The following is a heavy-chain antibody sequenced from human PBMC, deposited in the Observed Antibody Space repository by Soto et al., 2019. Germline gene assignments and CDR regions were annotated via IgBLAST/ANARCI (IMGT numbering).Heavy chain of an antibody. V-gene: IGHV4-34*01. CDR1: GGSLSDYN. D-gene: IGHD4-17*01. J-gene: IGHJ6*02. CDR2: IYYGGST. Sequence: NPSETLSLTCAVYGGSLSDYNWSWIRQPPGKGLEWIGDIYYGGSTNYNPSLTSRVTISVDTSKNQFSLKLSSVTAADTAVYYCARAGYGDYHIDSGDYYYYGMDVWGQGTTVTVSS. CDR3: ARAGYGDYHIDSGDYYYYGMDV.